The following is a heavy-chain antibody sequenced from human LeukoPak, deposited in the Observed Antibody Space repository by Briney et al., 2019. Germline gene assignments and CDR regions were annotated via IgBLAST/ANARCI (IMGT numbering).Heavy chain of an antibody. D-gene: IGHD5-24*01. CDR2: IYYSGST. CDR1: GGSISSSSYY. Sequence: PSETLSLTCTVSGGSISSSSYYWGWIRQPPGKGLEWIGSIYYSGSTYYNPSLKSRVTISVDTSKNQFSLKLSSVTAADTAVYYCARSGDGYNLGPQYWGQGTLVTVSS. CDR3: ARSGDGYNLGPQY. J-gene: IGHJ4*02. V-gene: IGHV4-39*07.